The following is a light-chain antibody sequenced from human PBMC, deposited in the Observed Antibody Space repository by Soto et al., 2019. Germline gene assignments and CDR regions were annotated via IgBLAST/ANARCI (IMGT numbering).Light chain of an antibody. J-gene: IGKJ4*01. Sequence: MVFTQSKASLSLSAGERATLSCRASQSVGSYLAWYQQKPGQAPRLLIYGASTRATGIPARFSGSGSGTDFTLTISSLQSEDFAVYYCQQYNAWLAFGGGTKVDIK. CDR1: QSVGSY. CDR3: QQYNAWLA. V-gene: IGKV3-15*01. CDR2: GAS.